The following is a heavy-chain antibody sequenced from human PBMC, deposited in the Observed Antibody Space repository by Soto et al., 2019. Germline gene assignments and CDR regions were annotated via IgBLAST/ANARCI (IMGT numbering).Heavy chain of an antibody. CDR2: IDKSGGDT. CDR3: AKDTYSRSWYF. J-gene: IGHJ4*02. D-gene: IGHD2-2*01. Sequence: PGVSLRLSCAASGFTFTNYLMTWVRQAPGKGLEWVSSIDKSGGDTYYADSVKGRFTISRDNSKNTLYLQMNGLRAEDTALYYCAKDTYSRSWYFWGQGTLVTVSS. CDR1: GFTFTNYL. V-gene: IGHV3-23*05.